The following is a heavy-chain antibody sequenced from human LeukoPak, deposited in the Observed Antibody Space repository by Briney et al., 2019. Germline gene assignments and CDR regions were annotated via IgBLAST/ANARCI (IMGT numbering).Heavy chain of an antibody. V-gene: IGHV1-69*01. Sequence: ASVKVSCKASRGTFSSYGIHWVRQAPGQGLEWMGGIIPIFDTAKYAQKFQGRVTVTADESTSTAHMELSSLRSEDTAVFYCARVSLDYAEYGESFDYWGQGTLVTVSS. CDR2: IIPIFDTA. J-gene: IGHJ4*02. CDR3: ARVSLDYAEYGESFDY. CDR1: RGTFSSYG. D-gene: IGHD4-17*01.